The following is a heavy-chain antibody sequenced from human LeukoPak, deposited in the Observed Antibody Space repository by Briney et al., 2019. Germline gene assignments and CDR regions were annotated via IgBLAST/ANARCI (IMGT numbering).Heavy chain of an antibody. CDR1: GYSFTSYW. CDR2: IYPGNSRT. CDR3: VIFPDGKDSDFDH. V-gene: IGHV5-51*01. Sequence: GESLKISCKGSGYSFTSYWIGWVRQMPGEGLEWMGIIYPGNSRTRYRPSFEGQVTISADKSMTTAYLQWSSLKAPDTAMYYCVIFPDGKDSDFDHWGQGTQVTVSS. D-gene: IGHD4-23*01. J-gene: IGHJ4*02.